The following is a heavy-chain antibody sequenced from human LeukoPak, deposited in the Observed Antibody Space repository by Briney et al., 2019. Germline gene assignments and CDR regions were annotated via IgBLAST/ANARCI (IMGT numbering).Heavy chain of an antibody. V-gene: IGHV3-7*01. CDR1: GFTFSSYS. CDR2: IKQDGSEK. J-gene: IGHJ6*03. D-gene: IGHD4-11*01. CDR3: TRVEETATTAAIIRKYSYYYYYMDV. Sequence: GGSLRLSCAASGFTFSSYSMLWVRQAPGKGLEWVANIKQDGSEKHYVDSVKGRFTISRDNAKNSLYLQMSSLRAEDTAVYYCTRVEETATTAAIIRKYSYYYYYMDVWGKGNTVTVSS.